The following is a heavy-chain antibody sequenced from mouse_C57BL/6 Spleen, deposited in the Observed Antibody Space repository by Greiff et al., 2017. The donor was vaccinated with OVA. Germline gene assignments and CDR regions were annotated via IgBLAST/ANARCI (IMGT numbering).Heavy chain of an antibody. J-gene: IGHJ3*01. V-gene: IGHV1-64*01. CDR1: GYSFTSYW. CDR3: ARGIHPSPTGY. D-gene: IGHD2-10*01. CDR2: IYPNGGNT. Sequence: QVQLQESGPGLFQPGASLSVSCKASGYSFTSYWMHWVKQRPGKGLEWIGMIYPNGGNTNYNEKFKGTTTLTVDKSSSTAYMQLSSLTSDDSAVYGCARGIHPSPTGYWGQRTPVTVS.